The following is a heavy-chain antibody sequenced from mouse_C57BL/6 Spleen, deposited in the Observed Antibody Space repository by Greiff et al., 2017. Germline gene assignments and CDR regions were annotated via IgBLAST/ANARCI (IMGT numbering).Heavy chain of an antibody. D-gene: IGHD1-1*01. CDR3: ARHQTSSNYYGSSWYFDV. CDR1: GYTFTSYW. V-gene: IGHV1-69*01. Sequence: VQLQQPGAELVMPGASVKLSCKAYGYTFTSYWTHWVKQRTGQGLEWIREVVPSHLFAKYNPTFQCKSTLTVDKSSRTAYMQLSSLTSEDSAVYYCARHQTSSNYYGSSWYFDVWGTGTTDTVSS. CDR2: VVPSHLFA. J-gene: IGHJ1*03.